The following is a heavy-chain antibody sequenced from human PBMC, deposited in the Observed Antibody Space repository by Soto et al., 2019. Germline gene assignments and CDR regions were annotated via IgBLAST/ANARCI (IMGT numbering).Heavy chain of an antibody. J-gene: IGHJ6*02. D-gene: IGHD2-21*01. CDR1: GDSIASGPYY. CDR2: IFYTGST. Sequence: QVQLQESGPGLVKPSQTLSLTCTVSGDSIASGPYYWTWIRQHPGKGLEWIGNIFYTGSTYYNPSLQSRVSISVDTSKNQFSLGLISVTAADTAIYYCARDRVRRDNKPYGMDVWGQGTTVTVSS. V-gene: IGHV4-31*03. CDR3: ARDRVRRDNKPYGMDV.